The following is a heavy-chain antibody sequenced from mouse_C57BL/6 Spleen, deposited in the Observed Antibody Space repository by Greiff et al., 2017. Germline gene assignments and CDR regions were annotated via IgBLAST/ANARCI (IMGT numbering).Heavy chain of an antibody. CDR3: STSSGYVGYFDY. V-gene: IGHV14-1*01. CDR2: IDPEDGDT. CDR1: GFNIKDYY. J-gene: IGHJ2*01. D-gene: IGHD3-2*02. Sequence: EVQLQPSGAELVRPGASVKLSCTASGFNIKDYYMHWVKQRPEQGLEWIGRIDPEDGDTEYAQKFQGKATMTADTSSNTAYLQLSSLTSEDTAVYYCSTSSGYVGYFDYWGQGTTLTVSS.